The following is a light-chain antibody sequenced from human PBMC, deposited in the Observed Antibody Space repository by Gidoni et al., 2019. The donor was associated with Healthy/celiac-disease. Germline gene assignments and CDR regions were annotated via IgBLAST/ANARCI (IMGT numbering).Light chain of an antibody. CDR1: QGISSY. V-gene: IGKV1-9*01. J-gene: IGKJ3*01. Sequence: DIQLTQSPSFLSASVGDRVTITCRASQGISSYLAWYQQKPGKAPKLLIYAASTLQSGVPSRFSGSGSGTEFTHTISSLQPEDFATYYCQQLNSYPRTFGPGTKVDIK. CDR3: QQLNSYPRT. CDR2: AAS.